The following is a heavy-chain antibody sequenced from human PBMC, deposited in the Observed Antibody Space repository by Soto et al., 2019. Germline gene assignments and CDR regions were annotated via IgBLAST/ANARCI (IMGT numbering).Heavy chain of an antibody. Sequence: SLRLSCSASGFIFSESTIYWVRQVPGKGLEAISAVSTSGRSTYYADSVKDRFTISGDNSKNTLFLQMGSLRPEDTAIYYCVKQAHGLDGVAFDYWGQGTQVTVSS. J-gene: IGHJ4*02. D-gene: IGHD2-15*01. CDR3: VKQAHGLDGVAFDY. CDR2: VSTSGRST. CDR1: GFIFSEST. V-gene: IGHV3-64D*06.